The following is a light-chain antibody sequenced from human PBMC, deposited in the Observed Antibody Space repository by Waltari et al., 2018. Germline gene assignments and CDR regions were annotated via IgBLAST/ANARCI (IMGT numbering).Light chain of an antibody. CDR2: RNN. CDR1: PSNLGRNY. V-gene: IGLV1-47*01. J-gene: IGLJ1*01. Sequence: SVLTQPPSASGTPAQRVTLSCSGSPSNLGRNYVSWYQHLPGMAPKRLSSRNNQRPSGVSDRFSASKSGTSASLAISGLRSDDEAEYYCAAWDDSLRGAVFGTGTKVSVL. CDR3: AAWDDSLRGAV.